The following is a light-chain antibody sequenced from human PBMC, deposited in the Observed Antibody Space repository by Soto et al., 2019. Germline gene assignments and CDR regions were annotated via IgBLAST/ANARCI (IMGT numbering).Light chain of an antibody. CDR1: QSISSY. CDR3: QQSYSTLT. V-gene: IGKV1-39*01. CDR2: AAS. J-gene: IGKJ3*01. Sequence: DIQMTQSPSSLSASVGDRVTITCRASQSISSYFNWSQQKPGKAPKLLIYAASSLQSGVPSRFSGSGSGTDFTLTISSLQPEDFATYYCQQSYSTLTFGPGTKVHIK.